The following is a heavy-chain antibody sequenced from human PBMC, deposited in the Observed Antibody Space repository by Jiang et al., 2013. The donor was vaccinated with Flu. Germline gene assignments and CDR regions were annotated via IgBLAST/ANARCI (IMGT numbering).Heavy chain of an antibody. V-gene: IGHV6-1*01. CDR1: GDSVSSNSAA. CDR3: ARAIAAAGKGPGNFDY. CDR2: TYYRSKWYN. J-gene: IGHJ4*02. Sequence: SQTLSLTCAISGDSVSSNSAAWNWIRQSPSRGLEWLGRTYYRSKWYNDYAVSVKSRITINPDTSKNQFSLQLNSVTPEDTAVYYCARAIAAAGKGPGNFDYWGQGTLVTVSS. D-gene: IGHD6-13*01.